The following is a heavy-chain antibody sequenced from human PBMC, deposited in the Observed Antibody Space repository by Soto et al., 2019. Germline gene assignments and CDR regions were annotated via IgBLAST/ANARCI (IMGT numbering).Heavy chain of an antibody. V-gene: IGHV4-31*03. CDR2: IYYSGST. CDR1: GGSISSGGYY. J-gene: IGHJ3*02. CDR3: ARYIVVVVAATPDAFDI. D-gene: IGHD2-15*01. Sequence: TLSLTCTVSGGSISSGGYYWSWIRQHPGKGLEWIGYIYYSGSTYYNPSLKSRVTISVDTSKNQFSLKLSSVTAADTAVYYCARYIVVVVAATPDAFDIWGQGTMVPVSS.